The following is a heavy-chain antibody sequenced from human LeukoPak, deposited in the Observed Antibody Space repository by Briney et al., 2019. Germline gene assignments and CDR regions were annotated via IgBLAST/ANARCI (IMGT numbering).Heavy chain of an antibody. V-gene: IGHV5-51*01. CDR3: ARQDGDGLYYFDY. CDR1: GYSFSIYW. Sequence: GESLKISCKVSGYSFSIYWIAWVRQVPGKGLEWMGVIYPGDSDTRYGPSFQGQVTISVDKSINTAYPQWNSLKASDTAMYYCARQDGDGLYYFDYWGQGTLVTVSS. D-gene: IGHD3-9*01. J-gene: IGHJ4*02. CDR2: IYPGDSDT.